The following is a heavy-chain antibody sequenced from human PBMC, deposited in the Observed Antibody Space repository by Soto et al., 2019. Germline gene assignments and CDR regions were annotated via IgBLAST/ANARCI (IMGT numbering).Heavy chain of an antibody. CDR1: GFTFSSYA. Sequence: EVQVVESGGNLVQPGGSLRLSCSVSGFTFSSYAMHWVRQAPGKGLEYVSSISSNGGPTYYVDSVKGRFTISRDNSKNTLYLQMSSLRPGDTAVYYCVKDRWVDFWGQGTLVTVSS. CDR2: ISSNGGPT. J-gene: IGHJ4*02. V-gene: IGHV3-64D*06. D-gene: IGHD1-26*01. CDR3: VKDRWVDF.